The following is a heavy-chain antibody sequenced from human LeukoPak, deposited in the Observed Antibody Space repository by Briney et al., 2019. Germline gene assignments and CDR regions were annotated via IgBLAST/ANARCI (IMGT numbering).Heavy chain of an antibody. J-gene: IGHJ5*02. V-gene: IGHV4-34*01. CDR3: AKESCSSTSCYNNWFDP. D-gene: IGHD2-2*01. Sequence: PSETLSLTCAVYGGSFSGYYWSWIRQPPGKGLEWIGEINHSGSTNYNPSLKSRVTISVDTSKNHFSLKLSSVTAADTAIYYCAKESCSSTSCYNNWFDPWGQGTLVTVSS. CDR2: INHSGST. CDR1: GGSFSGYY.